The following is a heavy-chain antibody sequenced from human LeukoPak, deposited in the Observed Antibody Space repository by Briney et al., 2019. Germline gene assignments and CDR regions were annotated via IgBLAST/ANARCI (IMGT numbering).Heavy chain of an antibody. CDR1: GYTFTGYY. J-gene: IGHJ4*02. Sequence: GASVKVSCKASGYTFTGYYMHWVRQAPGQGLEWMGRIIPILGIANYAQKFQGRVTITADKSTSTAYMELSSLRSEDTAVYYCARSATRGPFDYWGQATLVTGSS. CDR3: ARSATRGPFDY. CDR2: IIPILGIA. D-gene: IGHD6-25*01. V-gene: IGHV1-69*02.